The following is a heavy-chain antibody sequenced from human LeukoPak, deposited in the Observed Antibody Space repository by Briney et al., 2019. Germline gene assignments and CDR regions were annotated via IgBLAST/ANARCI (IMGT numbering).Heavy chain of an antibody. J-gene: IGHJ4*02. V-gene: IGHV4-30-4*01. D-gene: IGHD3/OR15-3a*01. Sequence: PSETLSLTCTVFGGSISSGDYYWSWIRQPPGKGLEWIGYIYYSGSTYYNPSLKSRVTISVDTSKKQFSLKLSSVTAADTAVYYCARERRTGPAPVDYWGQGTLVTVSS. CDR2: IYYSGST. CDR3: ARERRTGPAPVDY. CDR1: GGSISSGDYY.